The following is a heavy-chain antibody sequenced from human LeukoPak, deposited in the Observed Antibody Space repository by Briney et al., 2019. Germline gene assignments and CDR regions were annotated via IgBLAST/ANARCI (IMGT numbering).Heavy chain of an antibody. CDR1: GGSISSSNYC. V-gene: IGHV4-39*07. D-gene: IGHD2-2*02. J-gene: IGHJ5*02. Sequence: SETLSLTCTVSGGSISSSNYCWDWIRQPPGKGLEWIGSLCYSGNTYQNPSLKSRVTISVDKSKNQFSLKLSSVTAADTAVYYCARDGVRRYQLLNQNTAPGPTASWFDPWGQGTLVTVSS. CDR3: ARDGVRRYQLLNQNTAPGPTASWFDP. CDR2: LCYSGNT.